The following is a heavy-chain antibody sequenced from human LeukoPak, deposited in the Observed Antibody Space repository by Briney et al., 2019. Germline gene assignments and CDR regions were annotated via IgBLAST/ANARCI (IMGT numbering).Heavy chain of an antibody. D-gene: IGHD3-16*02. J-gene: IGHJ5*02. CDR3: ARGRTDYVWGSYRGHWFDP. CDR1: GGSISSGSYY. Sequence: SETLSLTCTVSGGSISSGSYYWRWIRQPAGKGLEWIGRIYTSVNTNYNPSLKSRLTMSVDTSKNQFSLKLSSVTAADTAVYYCARGRTDYVWGSYRGHWFDPWGQGTLVTVSS. V-gene: IGHV4-61*02. CDR2: IYTSVNT.